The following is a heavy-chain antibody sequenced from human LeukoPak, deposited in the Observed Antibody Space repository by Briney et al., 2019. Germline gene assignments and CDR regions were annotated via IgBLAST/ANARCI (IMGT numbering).Heavy chain of an antibody. V-gene: IGHV4-59*01. D-gene: IGHD3-3*01. CDR3: ARDKADYDFWSGYAFDI. J-gene: IGHJ3*02. CDR1: GGSISSYY. CDR2: IYYSGST. Sequence: PSETLSLTCTVSGGSISSYYWSWIRQPPGKGLEWIGYIYYSGSTNYNPSLKSRVTISVDTSKDQFSLKLSSVTAADTAVYYCARDKADYDFWSGYAFDIWGQRTMVT.